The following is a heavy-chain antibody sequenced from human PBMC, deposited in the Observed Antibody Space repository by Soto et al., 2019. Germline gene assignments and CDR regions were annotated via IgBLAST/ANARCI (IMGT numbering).Heavy chain of an antibody. CDR2: IYPGDSDT. Sequence: GESLKISCKVSGYSFTSYWIGWVRQMPGKGLEWMGIIYPGDSDTRYSPSFQGQVTISADKSISTAYLQWSSLKASDSAMYYCARSSRPAAGSNAFDIWGQGTMVTVSS. CDR1: GYSFTSYW. CDR3: ARSSRPAAGSNAFDI. V-gene: IGHV5-51*01. D-gene: IGHD2-2*01. J-gene: IGHJ3*02.